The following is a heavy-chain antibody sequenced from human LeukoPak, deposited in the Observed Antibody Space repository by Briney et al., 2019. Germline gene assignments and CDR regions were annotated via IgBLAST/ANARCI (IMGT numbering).Heavy chain of an antibody. D-gene: IGHD4-17*01. J-gene: IGHJ6*02. CDR1: GFTFSSYD. CDR2: IGTAGDT. Sequence: HPGGPLRLSCAASGFTFSSYDMHWVRQATGKGLEWVSAIGTAGDTYYPGSVKGRFTISRENAKNSLYLQMNSLRAEDTAVYYCARGTASLYGDYVYYYYYGMDVWGQGTTVTVSS. CDR3: ARGTASLYGDYVYYYYYGMDV. V-gene: IGHV3-13*01.